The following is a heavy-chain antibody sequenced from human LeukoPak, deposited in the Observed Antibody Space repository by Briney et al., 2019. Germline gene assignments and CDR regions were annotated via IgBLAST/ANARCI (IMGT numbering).Heavy chain of an antibody. J-gene: IGHJ4*02. D-gene: IGHD5-18*01. V-gene: IGHV3-74*01. CDR1: GFTFSSYW. Sequence: PGGSLRLSCAASGFTFSSYWMHWVRQAPGKGLVWVSRINTDGRITNYADSVKGRFTISRDNAKNTLFLQMNSLRAEDTAVYYCAKSEKGYGYYFDYWGQGTLVTVSS. CDR2: INTDGRIT. CDR3: AKSEKGYGYYFDY.